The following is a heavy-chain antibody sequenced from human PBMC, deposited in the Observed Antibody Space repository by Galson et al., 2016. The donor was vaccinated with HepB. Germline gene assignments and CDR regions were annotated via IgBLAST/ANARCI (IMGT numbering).Heavy chain of an antibody. D-gene: IGHD1-26*01. CDR2: IYYSGST. CDR3: ARVAYGGLTGYYGMDV. CDR1: GGSIRSGGFY. Sequence: TLSLTCTVSGGSIRSGGFYWSWIRQPPGKGLEWIGYIYYSGSTYYNPSLTSRIILSVDTSKNQFSMKLTSVTAADTAVYYCARVAYGGLTGYYGMDVWGKGTTVTVSS. J-gene: IGHJ6*04. V-gene: IGHV4-30-4*01.